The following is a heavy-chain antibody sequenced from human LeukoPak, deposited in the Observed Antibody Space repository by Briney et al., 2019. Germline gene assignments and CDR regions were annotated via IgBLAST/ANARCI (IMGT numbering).Heavy chain of an antibody. V-gene: IGHV1-69*04. D-gene: IGHD6-13*01. CDR1: GDTFSSYG. Sequence: SVKVSCKASGDTFSSYGFSWVRQAPGQGLEWMGRIIPILDMPTYTQKFKDRVTITADKSTSTVYMEVRSLTSEDTAVYYCARAHSKGFVNSWDYWGQGTLVTVSS. J-gene: IGHJ4*02. CDR2: IIPILDMP. CDR3: ARAHSKGFVNSWDY.